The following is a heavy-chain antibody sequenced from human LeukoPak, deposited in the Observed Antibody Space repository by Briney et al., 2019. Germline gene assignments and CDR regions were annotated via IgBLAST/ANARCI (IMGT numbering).Heavy chain of an antibody. J-gene: IGHJ3*02. CDR2: ISSSGSTI. V-gene: IGHV3-48*03. D-gene: IGHD3-22*01. CDR1: GFTFSSYE. CDR3: AKGSSGYELDAFDI. Sequence: GGSLRLSCAASGFTFSSYEMNWVRQAPGKGLEWVSYISSSGSTIYYADSVKGRFTISRDNSKNTLFLQINSLRAEDTAVYYCAKGSSGYELDAFDIWGQGTMVTVSS.